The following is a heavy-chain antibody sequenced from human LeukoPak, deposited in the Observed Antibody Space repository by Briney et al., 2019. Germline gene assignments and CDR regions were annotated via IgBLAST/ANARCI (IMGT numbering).Heavy chain of an antibody. V-gene: IGHV4-34*01. D-gene: IGHD3-3*01. CDR1: GGSFSGYY. CDR3: ARSRASYYDFWSGYTNGGYYFDY. CDR2: INHSGST. J-gene: IGHJ4*02. Sequence: SETQSLTCAVYGGSFSGYYWSWIRQPPGKGLEWIGEINHSGSTNYNPSLKSRVTISVDTSKNQFSLKLSSVTAADTAVYYCARSRASYYDFWSGYTNGGYYFDYWGQGTLVTVSS.